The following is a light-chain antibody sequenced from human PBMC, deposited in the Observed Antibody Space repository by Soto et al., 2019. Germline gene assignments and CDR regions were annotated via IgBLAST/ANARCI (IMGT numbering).Light chain of an antibody. V-gene: IGLV2-11*01. CDR1: SSDVGGYNY. CDR3: CSYAGSYTGV. Sequence: QSALTQPRSVSGSPGQSVTIACTGTSSDVGGYNYVSWYQQHPGKAPKLMTYDVSKRPSGVRDRFSGSKSGNTASLTISGLQAEDEADYYCCSYAGSYTGVFGGGTKLTVL. J-gene: IGLJ2*01. CDR2: DVS.